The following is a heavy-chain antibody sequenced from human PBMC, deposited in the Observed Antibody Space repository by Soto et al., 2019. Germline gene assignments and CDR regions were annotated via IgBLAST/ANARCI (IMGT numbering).Heavy chain of an antibody. Sequence: QVQLQESGPGLVKPSQTLSLTCTVSGGSISSGGYYWSWIRQHPGKGLAWIGYLYYSGSTYYNPSLKSRVTISVDTSKNPCSLKLSSVTAADTAVSYCARGGNGSGSAFGWFDPWGQGTLVTVSS. D-gene: IGHD3-10*01. CDR3: ARGGNGSGSAFGWFDP. J-gene: IGHJ5*02. V-gene: IGHV4-31*03. CDR2: LYYSGST. CDR1: GGSISSGGYY.